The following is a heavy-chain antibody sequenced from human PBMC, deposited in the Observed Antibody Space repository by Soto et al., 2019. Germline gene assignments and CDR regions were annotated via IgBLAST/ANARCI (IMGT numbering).Heavy chain of an antibody. CDR3: ARPLWRNNYNCGNFDH. D-gene: IGHD2-21*01. CDR2: ISYDGSNK. CDR1: GFTFSSYA. Sequence: QVQLVESGGGVVQPGRSLRLSCAASGFTFSSYAMHWVRQAPGKGLEWVAVISYDGSNKYYADSLKGRFTISRDNSKNXLYLQMNSLRTEETAVYYCARPLWRNNYNCGNFDHWSRGTLVTVSS. J-gene: IGHJ2*01. V-gene: IGHV3-30-3*01.